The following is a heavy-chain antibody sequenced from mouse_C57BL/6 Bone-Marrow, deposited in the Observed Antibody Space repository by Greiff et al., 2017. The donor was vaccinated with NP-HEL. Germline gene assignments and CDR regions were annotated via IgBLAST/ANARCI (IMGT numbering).Heavy chain of an antibody. V-gene: IGHV1-50*01. D-gene: IGHD2-10*02. CDR2: IDPSDSYT. CDR1: GYTFTSYW. Sequence: QVQLQQPGAELVKPGASVKLSCKASGYTFTSYWMQWVKQRPGQGLEWIGEIDPSDSYTNYNQKFKGKATLTVDTSSSTAYMQLSSLTSEDSAVYYCARRLYGLYAMDYWGQGTSVTVSS. J-gene: IGHJ4*01. CDR3: ARRLYGLYAMDY.